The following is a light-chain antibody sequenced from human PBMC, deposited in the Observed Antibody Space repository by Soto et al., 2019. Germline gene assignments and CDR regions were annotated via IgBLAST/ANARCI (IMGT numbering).Light chain of an antibody. Sequence: EIVMTQSPPTLSVSPGERATLSCRASQSVSSNLAWYQQKPGQAPRLLIYGSSTRATGIPARFSGSGSGTEFTLTISSLQSEDFTVYYCQQSNNWPRTFGQGTKVEIK. CDR3: QQSNNWPRT. V-gene: IGKV3-15*01. J-gene: IGKJ1*01. CDR2: GSS. CDR1: QSVSSN.